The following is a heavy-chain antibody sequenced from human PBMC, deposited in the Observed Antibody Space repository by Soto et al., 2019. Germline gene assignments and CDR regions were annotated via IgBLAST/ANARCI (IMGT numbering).Heavy chain of an antibody. CDR2: IRSKANSYAT. D-gene: IGHD2-21*02. V-gene: IGHV3-73*01. CDR3: TVEYCGGDCYTDY. J-gene: IGHJ4*02. CDR1: GFTFSGSA. Sequence: GSLILSCAASGFTFSGSAMHLVRQACGKGLEWVGRIRSKANSYATAYAASVKGRFTISRDDSKNTAYLQMNSLKTEDTAVYYCTVEYCGGDCYTDYWGQGTLVTVSS.